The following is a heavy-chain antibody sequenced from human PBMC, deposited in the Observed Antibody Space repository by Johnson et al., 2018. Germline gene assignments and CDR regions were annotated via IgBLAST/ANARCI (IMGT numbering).Heavy chain of an antibody. J-gene: IGHJ6*02. CDR2: ISHSGTTI. CDR1: GFTFSDYY. CDR3: SRGHYGLDV. Sequence: QVQLVQSGGGLVKPGGSLRLSCAASGFTFSDYYMNWIRQAPGKGLEWISYISHSGTTIYYADSVKGRFIISRDNAYNSLYLQMNTLGAEDTAMYYCSRGHYGLDVWGQGTPVTVSS. V-gene: IGHV3-11*04.